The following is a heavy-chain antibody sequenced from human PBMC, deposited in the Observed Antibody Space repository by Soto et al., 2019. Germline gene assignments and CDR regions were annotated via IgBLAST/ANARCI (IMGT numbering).Heavy chain of an antibody. V-gene: IGHV1-69*13. CDR2: IIPIFGTA. CDR3: AREGLHVDKAMVHGNV. Sequence: ASVKFSCKAYGGTFSSYAISWVRPAPGQGLEWMGGIIPIFGTANYAQKFQGRVTITADESTSTAYMELSSLRSEDTAVYYCAREGLHVDKAMVHGNVWGQGTTVTVSS. D-gene: IGHD5-18*01. CDR1: GGTFSSYA. J-gene: IGHJ6*02.